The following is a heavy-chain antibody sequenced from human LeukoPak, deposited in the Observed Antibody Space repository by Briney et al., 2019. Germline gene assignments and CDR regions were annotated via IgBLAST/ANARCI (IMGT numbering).Heavy chain of an antibody. J-gene: IGHJ4*02. V-gene: IGHV3-23*01. CDR3: AKTGGSGSYPYYFDY. Sequence: GGSLRLSCAASGFTFSSYAMSWVRQAPGKGLEWVSAISGSGGSTYYADSVKGRFTISRDNSKNTLYLQMNSLGAEDTAVYYCAKTGGSGSYPYYFDYWGQGTLVTVSS. CDR2: ISGSGGST. D-gene: IGHD3-10*01. CDR1: GFTFSSYA.